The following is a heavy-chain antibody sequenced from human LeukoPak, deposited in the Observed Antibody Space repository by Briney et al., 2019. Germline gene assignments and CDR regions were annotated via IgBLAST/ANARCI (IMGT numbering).Heavy chain of an antibody. CDR1: GDSSSVHS. D-gene: IGHD3-3*01. J-gene: IGHJ5*02. CDR3: AKLQNNDFWSGFLHNWFDP. V-gene: IGHV4-4*08. CDR2: MYTIGHA. Sequence: KSSETLSLTCSVSGDSSSVHSWAWIRQSPGKGLEWIGFMYTIGHATYNPSVEGRATISVNTSTSQVTLNLASVTAADTAVYYCAKLQNNDFWSGFLHNWFDPWGQGTLVTVSS.